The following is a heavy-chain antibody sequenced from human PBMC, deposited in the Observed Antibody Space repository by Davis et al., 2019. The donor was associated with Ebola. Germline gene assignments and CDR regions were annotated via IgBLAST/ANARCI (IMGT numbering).Heavy chain of an antibody. Sequence: SETLSLTCTLSGGSISTYFWSWIRQPPGKGLEWIGYIYYSGSTYYNPSLKSRVTISVDTSKNQFSLKLSSVTAADTAMYYCARGMVVIANDAFDIWGQGTMVTVSS. CDR2: IYYSGST. CDR1: GGSISTYF. D-gene: IGHD2-21*01. V-gene: IGHV4-59*01. CDR3: ARGMVVIANDAFDI. J-gene: IGHJ3*02.